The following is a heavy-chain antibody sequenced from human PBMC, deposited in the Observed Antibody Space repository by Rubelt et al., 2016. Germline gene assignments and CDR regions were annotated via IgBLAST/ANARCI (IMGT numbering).Heavy chain of an antibody. CDR2: TDDSGFT. CDR1: GGSITSHN. V-gene: IGHV4-59*11. J-gene: IGHJ2*01. CDR3: ARVPRYITTGRGYFDL. Sequence: QVLLQESGPGLVKPSETLSLTCTVSGGSITSHNWSWIRQPPGKGLEWIGQTDDSGFTNYNPSLKSPVTISVDTSKNQFSRKVTSVTAADTAGYYCARVPRYITTGRGYFDLWGRGTLVTVSS. D-gene: IGHD4-17*01.